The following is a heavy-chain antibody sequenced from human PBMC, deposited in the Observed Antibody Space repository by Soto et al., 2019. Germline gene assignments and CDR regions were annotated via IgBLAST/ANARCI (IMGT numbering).Heavy chain of an antibody. V-gene: IGHV1-69*01. J-gene: IGHJ5*02. CDR3: ERFRQTTDIAARRVWFDP. D-gene: IGHD6-6*01. CDR2: IIPIFGTA. Sequence: QVQLVQSGAEVKKPGSSVKVSCKASGGTFSSYAISWVRQAPGQGLEWLGGIIPIFGTANYAQKFQGRVTITADESTSAAYMELSSLRSEDTAVYYCERFRQTTDIAARRVWFDPWGQGTLVPVSS. CDR1: GGTFSSYA.